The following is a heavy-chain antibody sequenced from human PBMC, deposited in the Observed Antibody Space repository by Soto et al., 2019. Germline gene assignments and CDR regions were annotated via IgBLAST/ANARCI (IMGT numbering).Heavy chain of an antibody. CDR3: ARVLISYHDSSGYYPGAFDI. CDR1: GGSISSYY. J-gene: IGHJ3*02. Sequence: SETLSLTCTVSGGSISSYYWSWIRQPPGKGLEWIGYIYYSGSTNYNPSLKSRVTISVDTSKNQFSLKLSSVTAADTAVYYCARVLISYHDSSGYYPGAFDIWGQGTMVTVSS. D-gene: IGHD3-22*01. V-gene: IGHV4-59*01. CDR2: IYYSGST.